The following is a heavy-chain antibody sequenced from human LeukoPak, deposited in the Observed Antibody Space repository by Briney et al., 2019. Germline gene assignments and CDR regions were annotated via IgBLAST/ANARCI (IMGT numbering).Heavy chain of an antibody. Sequence: SETLSLICTVSGGSISSGSYYWSWIRQPAGKGLEWIGRIYTSGSTNYNPSLKSRVTISVDTSKNQFSLKLSSVTAADTAVYYCARAPGDTIFGVAYNWFDPWGQGTLVTVSS. CDR3: ARAPGDTIFGVAYNWFDP. D-gene: IGHD3-3*01. CDR2: IYTSGST. CDR1: GGSISSGSYY. J-gene: IGHJ5*02. V-gene: IGHV4-61*02.